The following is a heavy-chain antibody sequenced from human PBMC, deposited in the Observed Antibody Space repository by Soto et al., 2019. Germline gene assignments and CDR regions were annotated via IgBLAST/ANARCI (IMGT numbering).Heavy chain of an antibody. CDR3: ARSELYCYYMDV. D-gene: IGHD1-7*01. CDR1: GGSISSYY. V-gene: IGHV4-59*08. Sequence: QVQLQESGPGLVKPSETLSLTCTVSGGSISSYYWSWIRQPPGKGLEWIGYIYYSGSTNYNPSLKSRVTISVYTSKNQFSLKLSSVTAADTAVYYCARSELYCYYMDVWGKGTTVTVSS. CDR2: IYYSGST. J-gene: IGHJ6*03.